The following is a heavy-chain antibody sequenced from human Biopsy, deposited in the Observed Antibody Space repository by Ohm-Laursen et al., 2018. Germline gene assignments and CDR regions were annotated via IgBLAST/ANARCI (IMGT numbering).Heavy chain of an antibody. CDR2: IYSGGST. Sequence: SLRLSCAASGFYFSNYAMSWVRQAPGKGLEWVSVIYSGGSTYYADSVKGRFTISRDNSKNTLYLQMNSLRAEDTAVYYCARSGWPENDAFDIWGQGTMVTVSS. D-gene: IGHD6-19*01. CDR3: ARSGWPENDAFDI. CDR1: GFYFSNYA. J-gene: IGHJ3*02. V-gene: IGHV3-53*01.